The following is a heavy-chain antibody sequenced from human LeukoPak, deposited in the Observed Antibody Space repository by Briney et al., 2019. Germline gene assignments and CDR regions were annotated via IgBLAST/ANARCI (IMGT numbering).Heavy chain of an antibody. CDR2: ISSSGSTI. CDR3: ARETLEMATIDY. J-gene: IGHJ4*02. CDR1: GFTFSDYY. V-gene: IGHV3-11*01. D-gene: IGHD5-24*01. Sequence: GGSLRLSCAASGFTFSDYYMSWIRQAPGKGLEWVSYISSSGSTIYYADPVKGRFTISRDNAKNSLYLQMNSLRAEDTAVYYCARETLEMATIDYWGQGTLVTVSS.